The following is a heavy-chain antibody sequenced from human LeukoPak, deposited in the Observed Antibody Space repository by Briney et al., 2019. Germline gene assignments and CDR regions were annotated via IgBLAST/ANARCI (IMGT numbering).Heavy chain of an antibody. D-gene: IGHD1-1*01. CDR2: ITTSSYT. CDR1: GFTFSDYY. CDR3: ARKSEGIQLGYIAL. Sequence: PGGSLRLSCAASGFTFSDYYMSWFRQAPGKGVEWVSDITTSSYTKYADSVKGRFTLYRDNPTKSLYLQMCTLRALGTAVYYCARKSEGIQLGYIALWGRGTLGSVSS. V-gene: IGHV3-11*03. J-gene: IGHJ2*01.